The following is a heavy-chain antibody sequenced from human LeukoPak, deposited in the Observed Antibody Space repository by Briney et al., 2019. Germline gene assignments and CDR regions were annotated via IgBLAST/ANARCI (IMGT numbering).Heavy chain of an antibody. CDR1: GDSISTYY. D-gene: IGHD3-22*01. CDR2: IRYSGSA. Sequence: SETLSLTCTVSGDSISTYYWSWIRQPPGKGLEWIGYIRYSGSANYNPSLRSRVTISIDTSRNQFSLKLSSVTAADTAVYHCARLVYDSRGYYFDYWGQGTLVTVSS. CDR3: ARLVYDSRGYYFDY. V-gene: IGHV4-59*08. J-gene: IGHJ4*02.